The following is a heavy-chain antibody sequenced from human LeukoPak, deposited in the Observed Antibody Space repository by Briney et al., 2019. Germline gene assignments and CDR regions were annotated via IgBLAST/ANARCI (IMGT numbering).Heavy chain of an antibody. CDR2: IYHSGST. D-gene: IGHD3-22*01. Sequence: PSGTLPLTCAVSGDSISSSNWWSWVRQPPGKGLEWIGEIYHSGSTNYNPSLKSRVTISVDKSKNQLSLKLSSVTAADTAVYYCARLTYYYDSSGYGIWGQGTMVTVSS. J-gene: IGHJ3*02. CDR1: GDSISSSNW. CDR3: ARLTYYYDSSGYGI. V-gene: IGHV4-4*02.